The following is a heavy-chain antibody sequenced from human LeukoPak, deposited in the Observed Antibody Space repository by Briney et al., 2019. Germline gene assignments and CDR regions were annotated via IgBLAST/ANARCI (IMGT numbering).Heavy chain of an antibody. V-gene: IGHV1-3*01. CDR1: GYTFTNHA. J-gene: IGHJ4*02. CDR3: AGTYYYDSSGYYPAFDY. CDR2: IDAANGNT. Sequence: ASVKVSCKASGYTFTNHAMHWVRQAPGQGLEWMGWIDAANGNTKYSQKFQGRVTITRDTSASRAYMELSSLRSEDTAVYYCAGTYYYDSSGYYPAFDYWGQGTLVTVSS. D-gene: IGHD3-22*01.